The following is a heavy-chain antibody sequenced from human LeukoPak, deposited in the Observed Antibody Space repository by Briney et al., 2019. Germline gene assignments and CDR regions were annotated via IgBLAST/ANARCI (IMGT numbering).Heavy chain of an antibody. CDR2: ISSSSSYI. V-gene: IGHV3-21*01. D-gene: IGHD3-10*01. CDR1: GFTFSSYS. CDR3: ARERPGSGSYLGYFDY. J-gene: IGHJ4*02. Sequence: PGGSLRLSCAASGFTFSSYSMNWIRQAPGKGLEWVSSISSSSSYIYYADSVKGRFTISRDNAKNSLYLQMNSLRAEDTAVYYCARERPGSGSYLGYFDYWGQGTLVTVSS.